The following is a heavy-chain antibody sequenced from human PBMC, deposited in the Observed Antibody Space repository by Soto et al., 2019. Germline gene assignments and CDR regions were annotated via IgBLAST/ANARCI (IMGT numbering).Heavy chain of an antibody. CDR3: ARDKLRYYYYGMDV. V-gene: IGHV1-18*01. CDR1: GYTFTSYG. Sequence: ASVNVSCKASGYTFTSYGISWVRQAPGQGLEWMGWISAYNGNTNYAQKLQGRVTMTTDTSTSTAYMELRSLRSDDTAVYYCARDKLRYYYYGMDVWGQGTTVTVSS. J-gene: IGHJ6*02. CDR2: ISAYNGNT. D-gene: IGHD1-7*01.